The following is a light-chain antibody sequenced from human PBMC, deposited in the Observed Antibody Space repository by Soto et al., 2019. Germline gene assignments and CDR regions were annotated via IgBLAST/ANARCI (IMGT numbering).Light chain of an antibody. CDR2: DAS. CDR1: QDIKNY. Sequence: DIQMTQSPSSLSASVGDRVTITCQASQDIKNYLNWYQQKPGKAPNLLIYDASNLKTGVPSRFSGSGSGTHFTFTISSLQPEDIATYYCQHYAHIPPLSFGGGTKVELK. J-gene: IGKJ4*01. CDR3: QHYAHIPPLS. V-gene: IGKV1-33*01.